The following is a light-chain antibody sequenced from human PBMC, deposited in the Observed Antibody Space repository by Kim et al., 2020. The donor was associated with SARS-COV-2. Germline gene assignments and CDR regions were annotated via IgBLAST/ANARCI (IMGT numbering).Light chain of an antibody. CDR3: QQSYSIPPLT. Sequence: DIQMTQSPSSLSASVGDRVTITCRASQSISNYLNWYQQKPGKAPKLLIYAASSLQSGVPSRFSGSGSGTDFTLTISSPQPEDFATYYCQQSYSIPPLTFGGGTKVDIK. CDR1: QSISNY. CDR2: AAS. V-gene: IGKV1-39*01. J-gene: IGKJ4*01.